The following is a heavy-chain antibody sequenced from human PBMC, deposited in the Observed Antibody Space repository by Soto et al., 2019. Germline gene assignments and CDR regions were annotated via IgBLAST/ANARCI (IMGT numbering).Heavy chain of an antibody. J-gene: IGHJ5*02. CDR1: GFTFSNYW. CDR3: SGSAYSRGKFDP. CDR2: IKQDGSEK. D-gene: IGHD6-13*01. Sequence: GGSLRLSCVVSGFTFSNYWMNWVRQAPGKGLEWVANIKQDGSEKNYVDSVKGRFTISRDNAQNSLYLQINSLRAEDTAVYYCSGSAYSRGKFDPWGQGTLVTVSS. V-gene: IGHV3-7*01.